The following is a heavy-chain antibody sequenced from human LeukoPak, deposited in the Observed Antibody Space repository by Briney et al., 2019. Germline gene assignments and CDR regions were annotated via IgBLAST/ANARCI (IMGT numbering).Heavy chain of an antibody. CDR3: ATQGNYFDY. CDR1: GCSISSSSYY. J-gene: IGHJ4*02. Sequence: SETLSLTCTVSGCSISSSSYYWGWIRQPPGKGLEWIGSIYYSGSTYYNPSLKSRVTISVDTSKNQFSLKLSSVTAADTAVYYCATQGNYFDYWGQGTLVTVSS. D-gene: IGHD3-10*01. V-gene: IGHV4-39*01. CDR2: IYYSGST.